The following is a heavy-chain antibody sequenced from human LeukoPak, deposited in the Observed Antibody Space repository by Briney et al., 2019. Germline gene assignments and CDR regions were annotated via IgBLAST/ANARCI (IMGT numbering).Heavy chain of an antibody. J-gene: IGHJ5*02. CDR1: GGSLSGYY. CDR2: INARGDT. D-gene: IGHD2-2*01. Sequence: SETLSLTCAVYGGSLSGYYWSWIRQPPGKGLEWIGEINARGDTNFNPSLKSRVTISVDTSKNQFSLTLRSMIAADTAVYYCARGQVPAARGYNWFDPWGQGTLVTVSS. CDR3: ARGQVPAARGYNWFDP. V-gene: IGHV4-34*01.